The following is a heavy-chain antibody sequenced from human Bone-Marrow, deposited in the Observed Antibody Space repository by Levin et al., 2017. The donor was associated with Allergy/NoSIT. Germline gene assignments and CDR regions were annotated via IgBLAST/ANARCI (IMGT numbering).Heavy chain of an antibody. D-gene: IGHD3-10*01. CDR3: ARGGVFYSSPLFQH. V-gene: IGHV1-8*01. J-gene: IGHJ1*01. CDR2: MNPHSGST. CDR1: GYTFTSYD. Sequence: ASVKVSCKASGYTFTSYDLNWMRQATGQGPEWMGWMNPHSGSTGYAQKFQGRVTMTRNTSISTAYMELSSLRSEDTAVYYCARGGVFYSSPLFQHWGQGTLVTVSS.